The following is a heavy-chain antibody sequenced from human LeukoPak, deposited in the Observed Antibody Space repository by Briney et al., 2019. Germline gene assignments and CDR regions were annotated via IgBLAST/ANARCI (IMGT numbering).Heavy chain of an antibody. Sequence: SETLSLTCTVSGGSISSGSYYWSWIRQPAGKGLEWIGRIYTSGSTNYNPSLKSRVTISADTSKNQFSLRLSSVTAADTAMYYCARGERWLQLGYWGQGTLVTVSS. CDR3: ARGERWLQLGY. V-gene: IGHV4-61*02. J-gene: IGHJ4*02. CDR2: IYTSGST. D-gene: IGHD5-24*01. CDR1: GGSISSGSYY.